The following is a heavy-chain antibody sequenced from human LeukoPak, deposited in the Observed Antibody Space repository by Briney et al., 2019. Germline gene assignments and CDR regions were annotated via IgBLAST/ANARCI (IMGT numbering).Heavy chain of an antibody. Sequence: PSETLSLTCTVSDGSINGYYWSWIRQPPGKGLDWIGYMYSGGTTNYSPPLKSRVTISEDMSKNQFSLKLTSVTAADTAVYYCARGGSGSYYMYGGSNWFDPWGQGTLVTVSS. CDR2: MYSGGTT. CDR1: DGSINGYY. J-gene: IGHJ5*02. CDR3: ARGGSGSYYMYGGSNWFDP. V-gene: IGHV4-59*01. D-gene: IGHD3-10*01.